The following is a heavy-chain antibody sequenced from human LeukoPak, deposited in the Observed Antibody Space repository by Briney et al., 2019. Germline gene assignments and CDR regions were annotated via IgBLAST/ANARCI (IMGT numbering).Heavy chain of an antibody. J-gene: IGHJ2*01. CDR3: ARLVGWYWYFDL. V-gene: IGHV3-7*03. D-gene: IGHD1-26*01. CDR1: GFTLDYFW. CDR2: INQDGSEK. Sequence: GGSLRLSCAVSGFTLDYFWMSWVRQAPGKGLEFVAKINQDGSEKYYVESVKGRFTISRNNAKNSLYLKMNSLRAEETAVYYCARLVGWYWYFDLWGRGTLVTVSS.